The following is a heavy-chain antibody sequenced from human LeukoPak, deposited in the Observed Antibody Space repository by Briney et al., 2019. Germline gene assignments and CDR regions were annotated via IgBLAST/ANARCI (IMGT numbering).Heavy chain of an antibody. CDR3: TLVDTARSIDY. J-gene: IGHJ4*02. Sequence: GGSLRLSCAASGFTFSGSAMHWVRQASGKGLEWVGRIRSKANSYATAYAASVKGRFTISRDDSKNTAYLQMNSLKTEDTAVYYCTLVDTARSIDYWDQGTLVTVSS. V-gene: IGHV3-73*01. D-gene: IGHD5-18*01. CDR1: GFTFSGSA. CDR2: IRSKANSYAT.